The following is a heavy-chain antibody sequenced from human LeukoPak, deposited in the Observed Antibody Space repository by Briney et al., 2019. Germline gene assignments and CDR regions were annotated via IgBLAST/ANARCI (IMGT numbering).Heavy chain of an antibody. CDR1: GGSISSGDYY. CDR3: ARPYGDYYDAFDI. Sequence: SQTLSLTCTVSGGSISSGDYYWSWIRQPPGKGLEWIGYIYYSGSTYYNPSLKSRVTISVDTPKNQFSLKLSSVTAADTAVYYCARPYGDYYDAFDIWGQGTMVTVSS. CDR2: IYYSGST. V-gene: IGHV4-30-4*01. J-gene: IGHJ3*02. D-gene: IGHD4-17*01.